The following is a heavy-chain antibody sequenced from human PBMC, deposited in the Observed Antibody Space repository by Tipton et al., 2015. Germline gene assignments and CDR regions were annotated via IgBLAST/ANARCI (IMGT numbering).Heavy chain of an antibody. V-gene: IGHV3-23*01. CDR1: GFTFSNYA. CDR2: LSGSGETT. CDR3: AKDVEFWSGYAIN. Sequence: SLRLSCAVSGFTFSNYAMSWVRQAPGKGLEWVSGLSGSGETTNYADSVKGRFTISRDNSKNTVFLEMNSLRAEDTAVYYCAKDVEFWSGYAINWGQGTLVTVSS. J-gene: IGHJ4*02. D-gene: IGHD3-3*01.